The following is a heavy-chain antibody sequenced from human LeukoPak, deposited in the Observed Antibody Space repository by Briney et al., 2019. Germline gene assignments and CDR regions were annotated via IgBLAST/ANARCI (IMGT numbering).Heavy chain of an antibody. Sequence: KPSETLSLTCAVYGGSFSGYYWSWIRQPPGKGLEWIGEINHSGSTNYNPSLKSRVTISVDTSKNQFSLKLSSVTAADTAVYYCARGPYIVVVPPKRNWFDPWSQGTLVTVSS. D-gene: IGHD2-2*01. V-gene: IGHV4-34*01. CDR1: GGSFSGYY. J-gene: IGHJ5*02. CDR2: INHSGST. CDR3: ARGPYIVVVPPKRNWFDP.